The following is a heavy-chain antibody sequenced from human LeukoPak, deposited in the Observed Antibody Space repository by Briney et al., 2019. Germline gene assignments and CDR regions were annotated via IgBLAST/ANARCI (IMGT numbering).Heavy chain of an antibody. CDR3: ARDRGVRGVIMSNWFDP. D-gene: IGHD3-10*01. V-gene: IGHV3-48*03. CDR1: GFTSSSYE. CDR2: ISSSGSTI. J-gene: IGHJ5*02. Sequence: GGTLRLSCAASGFTSSSYEMNWVRQAPGKGLEWVSYISSSGSTIYYADSVKGRFTISRDNAKNSLYLQMNSLRAEDTAVYYCARDRGVRGVIMSNWFDPWGQGTLVTVSS.